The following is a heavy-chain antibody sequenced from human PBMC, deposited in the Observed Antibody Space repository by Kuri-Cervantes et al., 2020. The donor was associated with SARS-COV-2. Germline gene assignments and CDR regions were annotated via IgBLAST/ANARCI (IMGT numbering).Heavy chain of an antibody. CDR2: ISGSGGST. J-gene: IGHJ4*02. Sequence: LSLTCAASGFTFSSYAMSWVRQAPGKGLEWVSAISGSGGSTYYADSVKGRFTISRDNSKNTLYLQMNSLRAEDTAVYYCAKDQDYYDSSGQFDYWGQGTLVTVSS. CDR1: GFTFSSYA. V-gene: IGHV3-23*01. CDR3: AKDQDYYDSSGQFDY. D-gene: IGHD3-22*01.